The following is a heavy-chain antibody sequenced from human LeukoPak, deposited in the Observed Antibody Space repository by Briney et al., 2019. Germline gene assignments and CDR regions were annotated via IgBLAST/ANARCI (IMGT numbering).Heavy chain of an antibody. Sequence: SETLSLTCTVSGGSVSSGSYYWSWIRQPPGKGLEWIGYIYHSGSTYYNPSLKSRVTISVDRSKNQFSLKLSSVTAADTAVYYCARGYSGYDSGVGYFDYWGQGTLVTVSS. CDR1: GGSVSSGSYY. D-gene: IGHD5-12*01. CDR2: IYHSGST. J-gene: IGHJ4*02. CDR3: ARGYSGYDSGVGYFDY. V-gene: IGHV4-30-2*01.